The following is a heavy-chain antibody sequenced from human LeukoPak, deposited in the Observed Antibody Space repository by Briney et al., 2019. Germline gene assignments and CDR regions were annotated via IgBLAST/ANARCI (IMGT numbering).Heavy chain of an antibody. V-gene: IGHV3-43*02. J-gene: IGHJ4*02. CDR3: AKDMAPSAIVVVTAFLDY. D-gene: IGHD2-21*02. CDR2: ISEDGGRT. CDR1: GFTFGDYA. Sequence: PGGSLRLSCAASGFTFGDYALHWVREAPGKGLVWVSLISEDGGRTYYADSVKGRFTISRDNSKNSLYLQMNSLRIEDTALYYCAKDMAPSAIVVVTAFLDYWGQGTLVTVSS.